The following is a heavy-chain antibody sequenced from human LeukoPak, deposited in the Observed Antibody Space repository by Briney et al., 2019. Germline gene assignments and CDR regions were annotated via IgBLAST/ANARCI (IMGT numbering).Heavy chain of an antibody. V-gene: IGHV4-39*01. CDR2: VHNSGST. J-gene: IGHJ4*02. Sequence: SETLSLTCIVSGGSITTSDNYWGWIRQPPGKGLEWIGAVHNSGSTYYNPSLKSRVTISVDTSKNQFSLKLSSVTAADTAVYYCARIEELLWFGELSNYFDYWGQGTLVTVSS. CDR3: ARIEELLWFGELSNYFDY. D-gene: IGHD3-10*01. CDR1: GGSITTSDNY.